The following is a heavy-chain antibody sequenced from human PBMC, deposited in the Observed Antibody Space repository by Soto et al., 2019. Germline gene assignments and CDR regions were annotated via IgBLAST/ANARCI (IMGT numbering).Heavy chain of an antibody. J-gene: IGHJ4*02. Sequence: GGSLRLSCAASDFDFSSYGIHWVRQAPGKGLEWVAASSYDGRETFYVDSAKGRFTVSKEMSKNIAFLQMNALRHEDTAVYFCARDSGWPILNFDNWGQGTPVTVSS. CDR2: SSYDGRET. CDR1: DFDFSSYG. D-gene: IGHD3-10*01. CDR3: ARDSGWPILNFDN. V-gene: IGHV3-30*03.